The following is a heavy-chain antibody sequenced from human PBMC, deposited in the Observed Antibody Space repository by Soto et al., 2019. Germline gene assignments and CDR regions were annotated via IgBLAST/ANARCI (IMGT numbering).Heavy chain of an antibody. CDR3: ARYDSADIKAAGLNHWFDP. CDR2: IYYSGST. V-gene: IGHV4-59*01. D-gene: IGHD6-13*01. Sequence: PSGTLSLTCTVSGGSISSYYWSWIRQPPGKGLEWIGDIYYSGSTNYNPSLKSRVTISVDTSKNQFSLKLSSVTAADTAVYYCARYDSADIKAAGLNHWFDPWGQGTLVPVSS. CDR1: GGSISSYY. J-gene: IGHJ5*02.